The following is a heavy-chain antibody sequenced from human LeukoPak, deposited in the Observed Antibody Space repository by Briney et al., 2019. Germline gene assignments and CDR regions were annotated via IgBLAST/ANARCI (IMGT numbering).Heavy chain of an antibody. V-gene: IGHV3-30*09. CDR2: ISYDGSNK. CDR3: ARDDDFWSGYSPGD. D-gene: IGHD3-3*01. CDR1: GFTFSSYA. J-gene: IGHJ4*02. Sequence: GGSLRLSGAASGFTFSSYAMHWVRQAPGKGLEWVAVISYDGSNKYYADSVKGRFAISRDNSKNTLYLQMNSLRAEDTAVYYCARDDDFWSGYSPGDWGQGTLVTVSS.